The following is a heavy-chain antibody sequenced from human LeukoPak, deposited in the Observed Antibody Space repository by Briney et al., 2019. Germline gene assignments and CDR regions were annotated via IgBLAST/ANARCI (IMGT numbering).Heavy chain of an antibody. CDR2: INPNSGGT. CDR3: ARSIAAVATTFDF. J-gene: IGHJ3*01. Sequence: ASVKVSCKASGYTFTGYYMYGVRQAPGQGLDWMGWINPNSGGTNSAQKFQGRVSMTRDTSISTAYMELSRLRSDDTAMYYCARSIAAVATTFDFWGQGTMVTVSS. D-gene: IGHD6-13*01. V-gene: IGHV1-2*02. CDR1: GYTFTGYY.